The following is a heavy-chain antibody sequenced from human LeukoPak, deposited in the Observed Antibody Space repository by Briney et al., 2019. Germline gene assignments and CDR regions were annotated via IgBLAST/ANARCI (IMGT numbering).Heavy chain of an antibody. D-gene: IGHD1-1*01. V-gene: IGHV4-39*01. J-gene: IGHJ4*02. CDR2: IYYSGSP. CDR1: GGSISSNNYY. Sequence: SETLSLTCTVSGGSISSNNYYWGWIRQPPGKGLEWIGSIYYSGSPYYNPSLKSRVTISVDTSKNQFSLRLRSVTAADTAVYYCAAWRTAKTGFDYWGQGTLVTVSS. CDR3: AAWRTAKTGFDY.